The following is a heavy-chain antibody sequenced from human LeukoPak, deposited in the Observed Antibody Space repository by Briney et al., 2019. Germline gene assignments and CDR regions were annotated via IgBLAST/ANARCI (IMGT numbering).Heavy chain of an antibody. CDR2: VYGGDTT. CDR1: GFTVSSNY. D-gene: IGHD3-3*01. J-gene: IGHJ4*02. CDR3: AREVHDFWSGYYTQPHPEGFDY. Sequence: GGSLRLSCAASGFTVSSNYMSWVRQAPGKGLEWVSVVYGGDTTYYADSVKGRFTISRDNAKNSLYLQMNSLRAEDTAVYYCAREVHDFWSGYYTQPHPEGFDYWGQGTLVTVSS. V-gene: IGHV3-66*01.